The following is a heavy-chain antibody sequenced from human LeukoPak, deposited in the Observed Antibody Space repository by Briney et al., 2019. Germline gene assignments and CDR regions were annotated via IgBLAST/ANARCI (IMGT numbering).Heavy chain of an antibody. CDR1: GFTFSSYW. J-gene: IGHJ4*02. D-gene: IGHD3-3*01. Sequence: QTGGSLRLSCAASGFTFSSYWMSWVRQAPGKGLEWVANIKQDGSEKYYVDSVKGRFTISRDNAKNSLYLQMNSLRAEDTAVYYCARKAGWVSDFWSGSPPQARGYFDYWGQGTLVTVSS. CDR2: IKQDGSEK. CDR3: ARKAGWVSDFWSGSPPQARGYFDY. V-gene: IGHV3-7*01.